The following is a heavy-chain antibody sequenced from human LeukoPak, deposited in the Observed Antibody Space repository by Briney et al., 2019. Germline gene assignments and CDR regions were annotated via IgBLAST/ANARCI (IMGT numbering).Heavy chain of an antibody. CDR3: ARDARRLSLAAAGLDY. Sequence: ASVKVSCKASGYTFTSYGISWVRQAPGQGLEWMGWISAYNGNTNYAQKLQGRVTMTTDTSTSTAYMELRSLRSDDTAVYYCARDARRLSLAAAGLDYWGQGTLVTVSS. CDR1: GYTFTSYG. V-gene: IGHV1-18*01. D-gene: IGHD6-13*01. CDR2: ISAYNGNT. J-gene: IGHJ4*02.